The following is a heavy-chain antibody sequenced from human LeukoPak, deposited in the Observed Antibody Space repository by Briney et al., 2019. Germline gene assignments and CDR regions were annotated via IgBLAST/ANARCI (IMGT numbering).Heavy chain of an antibody. Sequence: SETLSLTCAVYGGSFSGYYWSWIRQPPGKGLEWIGEINHSGSTNYNPSLKSRVTISVDTSKNQFSLKLSSVTAADTAVYYCARGDYGAYYFYYYMDVWGKGTTVTVSS. V-gene: IGHV4-34*01. D-gene: IGHD4-17*01. J-gene: IGHJ6*03. CDR2: INHSGST. CDR3: ARGDYGAYYFYYYMDV. CDR1: GGSFSGYY.